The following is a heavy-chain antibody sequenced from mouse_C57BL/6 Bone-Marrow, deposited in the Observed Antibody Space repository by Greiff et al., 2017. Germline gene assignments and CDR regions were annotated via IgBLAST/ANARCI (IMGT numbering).Heavy chain of an antibody. V-gene: IGHV1-74*01. Sequence: VQLQQPGAELVKPGASVKVSCKASGYTFTSYWMHWVKQRPGQGLEWIGRIHPSDSDTNYNQKFKGKATVTVDTSSSTAYMQLSSLTSEDSAVYYGERGLRVRGIDVWGTGTTVTVSS. D-gene: IGHD2-4*01. CDR2: IHPSDSDT. J-gene: IGHJ1*03. CDR1: GYTFTSYW. CDR3: ERGLRVRGIDV.